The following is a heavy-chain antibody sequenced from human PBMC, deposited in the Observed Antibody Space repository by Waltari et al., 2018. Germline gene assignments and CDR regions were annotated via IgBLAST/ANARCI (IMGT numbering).Heavy chain of an antibody. J-gene: IGHJ5*02. Sequence: QVQLVQSGAEVKKPGASVKVSCKASGYTFTSYYMHWVRQAPGQGLEWMGIINPSGGSTSYAQKFQGRVTMTRDTSTSTVYMELSSLRSEDTAVYYCARGGCSSTSCYTEDGWFDPWGQGTLVTVSS. V-gene: IGHV1-46*01. CDR2: INPSGGST. CDR1: GYTFTSYY. CDR3: ARGGCSSTSCYTEDGWFDP. D-gene: IGHD2-2*02.